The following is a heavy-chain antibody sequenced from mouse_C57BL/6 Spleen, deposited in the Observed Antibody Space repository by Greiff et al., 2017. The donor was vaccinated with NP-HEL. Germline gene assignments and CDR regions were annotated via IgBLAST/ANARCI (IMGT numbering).Heavy chain of an antibody. CDR1: GYTFTSYG. CDR2: IYPRSGNT. Sequence: QVKVVESGAELARPGASVKLSCKASGYTFTSYGISWVKQRTGQGLEWIGEIYPRSGNTYYNEKFKGKATLTADKSSSTAYMELRSLTSEDSAVYFCARVYYGNYPPDFDVWGTGTTVTVSS. J-gene: IGHJ1*03. CDR3: ARVYYGNYPPDFDV. V-gene: IGHV1-81*01. D-gene: IGHD2-1*01.